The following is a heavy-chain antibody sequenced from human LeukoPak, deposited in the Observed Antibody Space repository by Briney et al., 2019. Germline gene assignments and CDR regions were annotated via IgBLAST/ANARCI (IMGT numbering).Heavy chain of an antibody. D-gene: IGHD1-1*01. V-gene: IGHV3-7*01. CDR2: INQDGSEK. J-gene: IGHJ3*02. CDR3: ARDWYNWNDLGEAFDAFDI. Sequence: GGSLRLSCAASGFTFSNFWMNWVRQAPGKGLEWVANINQDGSEKYYLDSVKGRFTISRDNAENTLYLQMNSLRAEDTAVYYCARDWYNWNDLGEAFDAFDIWGQGTMVTVSS. CDR1: GFTFSNFW.